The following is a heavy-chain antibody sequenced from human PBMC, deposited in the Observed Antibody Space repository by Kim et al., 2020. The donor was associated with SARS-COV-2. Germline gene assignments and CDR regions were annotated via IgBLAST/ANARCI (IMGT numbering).Heavy chain of an antibody. CDR2: INWVAGPDWNAGDT. V-gene: IGHV3-20*01. D-gene: IGHD4-17*01. J-gene: IGHJ4*02. CDR1: GFTFDDFG. Sequence: GGSLRLSCVASGFTFDDFGMSWVRQGPGKGLEWVAGINWVAGPDWNAGDTAYADSVKGRFTITRDNAKKILYLQMNSLRAEDTALYHCVRGWTTADYWGQGTLVTAAS. CDR3: VRGWTTADY.